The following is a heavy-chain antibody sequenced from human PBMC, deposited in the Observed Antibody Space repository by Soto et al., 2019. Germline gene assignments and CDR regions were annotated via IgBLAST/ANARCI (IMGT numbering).Heavy chain of an antibody. J-gene: IGHJ6*02. CDR2: INHSGST. D-gene: IGHD3-16*01. V-gene: IGHV4-34*01. CDR1: GGSFSGYY. Sequence: PSETLSLTCAVYGGSFSGYYWSWIRQPPGKGLEWIGEINHSGSTNYNPSLKSRVTISVDTSKNQFSLKLSSVTAADTAVYYCARGVRVTCGVVTVYYCYYGMDVWGQVTTVTVSS. CDR3: ARGVRVTCGVVTVYYCYYGMDV.